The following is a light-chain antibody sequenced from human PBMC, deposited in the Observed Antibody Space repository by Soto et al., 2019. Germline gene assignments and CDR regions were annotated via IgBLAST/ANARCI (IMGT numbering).Light chain of an antibody. J-gene: IGKJ1*01. CDR2: TAS. CDR3: QQGYSRPRA. CDR1: QGIGIY. Sequence: DIQLTHSPSVLSSSVVERVTSTCRASQGIGIYLAWYQQKPGKAPNLLIYTASNLESGVPSRFSGSGSGTDFPLTITSLQPEDFATYFCQQGYSRPRAFGQGTKWIS. V-gene: IGKV1-39*01.